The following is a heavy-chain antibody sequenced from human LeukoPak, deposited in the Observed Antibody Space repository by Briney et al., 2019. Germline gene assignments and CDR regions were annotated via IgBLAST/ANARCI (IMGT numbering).Heavy chain of an antibody. J-gene: IGHJ4*02. D-gene: IGHD5-18*01. Sequence: SETLSLTCTVSGGSISSHYWSWIRQSPGKGLEWIGYIYDSGSTNYNPSLKSPVTISVATSKNQFSLKLSSVTAADTAVYYCARAGGGYNLDYWGQGILVTVSS. CDR3: ARAGGGYNLDY. V-gene: IGHV4-59*11. CDR1: GGSISSHY. CDR2: IYDSGST.